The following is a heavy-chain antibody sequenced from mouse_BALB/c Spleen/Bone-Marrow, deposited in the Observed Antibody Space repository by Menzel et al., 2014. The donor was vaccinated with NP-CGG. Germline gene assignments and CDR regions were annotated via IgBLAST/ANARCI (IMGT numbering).Heavy chain of an antibody. CDR1: GYTFTSYW. CDR3: ARWGAYFDY. V-gene: IGHV1-61*01. J-gene: IGHJ2*01. CDR2: IDPSDSET. Sequence: VKLVESGAELVRPGTPVELSCKASGYTFTSYWMNWVKQRPGRGLEWIGRIDPSDSETHYNQKFKDKATLTVDKSSSTAYIQLSSLTSEDSAVYYCARWGAYFDYWGQGTTLTVSS.